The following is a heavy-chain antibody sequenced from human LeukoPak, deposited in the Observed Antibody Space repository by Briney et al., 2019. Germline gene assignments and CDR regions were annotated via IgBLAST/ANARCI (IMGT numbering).Heavy chain of an antibody. CDR2: IYYSGST. V-gene: IGHV4-30-4*08. CDR1: GGSISSGDYY. CDR3: ARGTVACQGGYNWFDP. D-gene: IGHD4-23*01. J-gene: IGHJ5*02. Sequence: SETLSLTCTVSGGSISSGDYYWSWIRQPPGKGREWIGYIYYSGSTYYNPALKSPVTISVNTSKNQFSLKLSSVTDADTALYSCARGTVACQGGYNWFDPWGQGTLVTVSS.